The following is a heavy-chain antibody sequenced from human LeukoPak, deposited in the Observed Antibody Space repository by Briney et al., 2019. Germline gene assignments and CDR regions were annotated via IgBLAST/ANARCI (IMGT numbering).Heavy chain of an antibody. Sequence: GGSLRLSCTVSGFTVSSNSMSWVRQAPGKGLEWVSFIYSGGNTLYSDSVKGRFTISRDNSKNTLYLQMNSLRAGDTAVYYCARRAGEYSHPYDYWGQGTLVTVSS. CDR3: ARRAGEYSHPYDY. CDR1: GFTVSSNS. V-gene: IGHV3-53*01. J-gene: IGHJ4*02. CDR2: IYSGGNT. D-gene: IGHD4-17*01.